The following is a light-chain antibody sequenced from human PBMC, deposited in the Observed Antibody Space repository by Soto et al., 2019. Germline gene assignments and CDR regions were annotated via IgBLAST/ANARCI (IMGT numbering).Light chain of an antibody. CDR1: QSVGSN. V-gene: IGKV3-15*01. Sequence: ELVMTQSPATLSVSPGERVTLSCRASQSVGSNLAWYQQKPDQAPRVLIYDASTRATVTPARFSGSGSGTEFTLTISSLQSEDFAIYYCQQYDDWPLTFGGGTKVEIK. CDR2: DAS. CDR3: QQYDDWPLT. J-gene: IGKJ4*01.